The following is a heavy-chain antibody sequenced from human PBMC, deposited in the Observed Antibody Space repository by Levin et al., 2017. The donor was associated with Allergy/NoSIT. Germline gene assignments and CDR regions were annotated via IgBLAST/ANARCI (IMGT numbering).Heavy chain of an antibody. D-gene: IGHD1-26*01. CDR1: GGSIRGGNYY. V-gene: IGHV4-31*03. CDR3: AGESWESESDNYYHGMDV. J-gene: IGHJ6*02. CDR2: IHSSGTT. Sequence: SETLSHTCTVSGGSIRGGNYYWTWIRQHPGKGLEWIGYIHSSGTTYSNPSLKSRVTLSIDTSKNEFSLSLTSVTAADTAVYYCAGESWESESDNYYHGMDVWGQGTTVTVSS.